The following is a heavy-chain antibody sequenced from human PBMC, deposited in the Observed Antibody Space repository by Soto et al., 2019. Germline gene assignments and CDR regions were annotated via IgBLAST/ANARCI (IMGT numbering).Heavy chain of an antibody. CDR2: ISGSGGST. V-gene: IGHV3-23*01. Sequence: GGSLRLSCAASGFTFSSYAMSWVRQAPGKGLEWVSAISGSGGSTYYADSVKGRFTISRDNSKNTLYLQMNSLRVEDTAVYYCAKGKVNYYDSSGSIGMDVWGQGTTVTVS. CDR1: GFTFSSYA. CDR3: AKGKVNYYDSSGSIGMDV. D-gene: IGHD3-22*01. J-gene: IGHJ6*02.